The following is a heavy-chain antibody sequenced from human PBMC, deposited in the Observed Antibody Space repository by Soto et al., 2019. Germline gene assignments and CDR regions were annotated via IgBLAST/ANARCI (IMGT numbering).Heavy chain of an antibody. CDR3: AKWGGAFGSTQGLVATIRFY. V-gene: IGHV3-23*01. D-gene: IGHD5-12*01. J-gene: IGHJ4*02. CDR2: ISGSGGST. CDR1: GFTFSSYA. Sequence: EVQLLESGGGLVQPGGSLRLSCAASGFTFSSYAMSWVRQAPGKGLEWVSAISGSGGSTYYADSVKGRFTISRDNSKNPLYLQMNSLRAKDTAVYYWAKWGGAFGSTQGLVATIRFYWGQGPLVTVSS.